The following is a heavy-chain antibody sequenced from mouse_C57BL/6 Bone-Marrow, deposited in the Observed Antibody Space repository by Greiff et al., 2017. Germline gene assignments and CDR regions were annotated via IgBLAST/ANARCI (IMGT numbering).Heavy chain of an antibody. J-gene: IGHJ2*01. CDR2: IYPGDGDT. V-gene: IGHV1-80*01. CDR3: AREGTGTLDY. D-gene: IGHD4-1*01. CDR1: GYSFSSYW. Sequence: VQLQQSGAELVKPGASVKISCKASGYSFSSYWMNWVKQRPGKGLEWIGQIYPGDGDTNYNGKFKGKATLTADKSSSTAYMQRSSLTSEDSAVYFCAREGTGTLDYWGQGTTLTVSS.